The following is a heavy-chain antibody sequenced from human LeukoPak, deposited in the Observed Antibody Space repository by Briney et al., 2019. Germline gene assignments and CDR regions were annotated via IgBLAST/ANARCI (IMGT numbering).Heavy chain of an antibody. V-gene: IGHV3-48*02. CDR1: GFTFSSYS. CDR2: ISSSSSTI. CDR3: AKVAMVRGVPINGYYFDY. Sequence: GGSLRLSCAASGFTFSSYSMNWVRQAPGKGLEWISYISSSSSTIYYADSVKGRFTISRDNAKNSLYLQMDSLRDEDTAVYYCAKVAMVRGVPINGYYFDYWGQGTLVTVSS. J-gene: IGHJ4*02. D-gene: IGHD3-10*01.